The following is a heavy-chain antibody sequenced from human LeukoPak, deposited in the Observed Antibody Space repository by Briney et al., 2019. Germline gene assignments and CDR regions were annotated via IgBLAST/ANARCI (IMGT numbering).Heavy chain of an antibody. CDR1: GFSFSNYG. V-gene: IGHV3-30*02. J-gene: IGHJ4*02. D-gene: IGHD2-15*01. CDR2: IRNDESNK. Sequence: GGSLRLSCAASGFSFSNYGMHWVRQAPGKGLEWVTFIRNDESNKYYADSVRGRFSISRDNSKNTLYLQMNSLGADDTAIYYCATPYIASLGGWVDYWGQGTLVTVSS. CDR3: ATPYIASLGGWVDY.